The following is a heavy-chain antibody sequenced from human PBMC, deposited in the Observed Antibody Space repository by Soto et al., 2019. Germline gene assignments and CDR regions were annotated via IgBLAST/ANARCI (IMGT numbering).Heavy chain of an antibody. V-gene: IGHV4-31*03. J-gene: IGHJ4*02. CDR2: IYYSGST. CDR3: ARTTIFGVVIYYFDY. D-gene: IGHD3-3*01. Sequence: QVQLQESGPGLVKPSQTLSLTCTVSGGSISSGGYYWSWIRQHPGKGLEWIGYIYYSGSTYYNPSLKSRVTISVDTSKNQFSLKLSSVTAADTAVYYCARTTIFGVVIYYFDYWGQGTLVTVSS. CDR1: GGSISSGGYY.